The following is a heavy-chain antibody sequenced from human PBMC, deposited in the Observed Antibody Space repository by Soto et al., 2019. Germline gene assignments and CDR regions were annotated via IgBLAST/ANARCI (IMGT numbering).Heavy chain of an antibody. Sequence: SETLSLTCTVSGGSISSYYWSWIRQPPGKGLEWIGYIYYSGSTNYNPSLKSRVTISVDTSKNQFSLKLSSVTAADTAVYYCARAEWLPKTPQGYYYYYGMDVWGQGTAVTVSS. V-gene: IGHV4-59*01. J-gene: IGHJ6*02. D-gene: IGHD3-3*01. CDR2: IYYSGST. CDR1: GGSISSYY. CDR3: ARAEWLPKTPQGYYYYYGMDV.